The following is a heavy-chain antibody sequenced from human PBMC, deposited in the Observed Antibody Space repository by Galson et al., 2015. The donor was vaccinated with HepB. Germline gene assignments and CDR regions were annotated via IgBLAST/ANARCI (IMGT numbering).Heavy chain of an antibody. CDR1: GFTFSSYA. CDR3: STETGTTEFGF. CDR2: ISGSGGST. J-gene: IGHJ4*02. D-gene: IGHD1-1*01. V-gene: IGHV3-23*01. Sequence: SLRLSCAASGFTFSSYAMSWVRQAPGKGLEWVSAISGSGGSTYYADSVKGRFTISRDNSKNTLYLQLNSLRDEDTAVYYCSTETGTTEFGFWGQGTLVTVSS.